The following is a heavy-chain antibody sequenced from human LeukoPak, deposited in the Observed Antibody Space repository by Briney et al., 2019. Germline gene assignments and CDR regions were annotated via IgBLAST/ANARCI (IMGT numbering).Heavy chain of an antibody. D-gene: IGHD3-22*01. J-gene: IGHJ6*03. CDR1: GYTFTSYG. Sequence: ASVKVSCKASGYTFTSYGISWVRQAPGQGLEWMGWISAYNGNTNYAQKLQGRVTMTTDTSTSTAYMELRSLRSDDTAVYYCARGRRYYDSSGPISGGYYYYMDVWGKGTTVTISS. V-gene: IGHV1-18*01. CDR3: ARGRRYYDSSGPISGGYYYYMDV. CDR2: ISAYNGNT.